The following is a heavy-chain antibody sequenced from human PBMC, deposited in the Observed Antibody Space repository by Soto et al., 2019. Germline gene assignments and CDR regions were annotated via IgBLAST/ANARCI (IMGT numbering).Heavy chain of an antibody. D-gene: IGHD3-3*01. CDR3: ARSDFGYDFWSGYSKVYYFDY. J-gene: IGHJ4*02. Sequence: GASVKVYCKASGYTFTSYDINWVRQATGQGLEWMGWMNPNSGNTGYAQKFQGRVTMTRNTSISTAYMELSSLRSEDTAVYYCARSDFGYDFWSGYSKVYYFDYWGQGTLVTVSS. CDR2: MNPNSGNT. CDR1: GYTFTSYD. V-gene: IGHV1-8*01.